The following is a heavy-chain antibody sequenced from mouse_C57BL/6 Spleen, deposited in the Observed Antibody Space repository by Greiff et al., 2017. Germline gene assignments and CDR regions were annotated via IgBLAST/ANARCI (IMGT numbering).Heavy chain of an antibody. V-gene: IGHV1-53*01. Sequence: QVQLQQSGTELVKPGASVKLSCKASGYTFTSYWMHWVKQRPGQGLEWIGNINPSNGGTNYNEKFKSKATLTVDKSSSTAYMQLSSLTSEDSAVYYCARGGYYGSSYCWYFDVWGTGTTVTVSS. J-gene: IGHJ1*03. D-gene: IGHD1-1*01. CDR2: INPSNGGT. CDR3: ARGGYYGSSYCWYFDV. CDR1: GYTFTSYW.